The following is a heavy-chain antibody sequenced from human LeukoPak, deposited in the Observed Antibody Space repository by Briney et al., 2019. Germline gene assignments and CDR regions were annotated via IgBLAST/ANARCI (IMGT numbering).Heavy chain of an antibody. Sequence: SETLSLTCTVSGGSISNSSYYWGWLRQPPGTGLEWIGSMYYSGSTYYNPSLKSRATMSVDTSKNQFSLKLSSVTAADTAVYYCARHGRMGTINPSYWGQGTLVTVSS. D-gene: IGHD5-24*01. CDR3: ARHGRMGTINPSY. V-gene: IGHV4-39*01. CDR2: MYYSGST. CDR1: GGSISNSSYY. J-gene: IGHJ4*02.